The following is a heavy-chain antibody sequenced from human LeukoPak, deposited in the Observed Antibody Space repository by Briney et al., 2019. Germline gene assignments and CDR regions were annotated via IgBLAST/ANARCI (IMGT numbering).Heavy chain of an antibody. D-gene: IGHD3-10*01. V-gene: IGHV1-69*13. CDR2: IIPIFGTA. CDR1: GGTFSSYA. Sequence: GASVTVSCKASGGTFSSYAISWVRQAPGQGLEWMGGIIPIFGTANYAQKFQGRVTITADESTSTAYMELSSLRSEDTAVYYCAAVWFGTHTGDYFDYWGQGTLVTVSS. CDR3: AAVWFGTHTGDYFDY. J-gene: IGHJ4*02.